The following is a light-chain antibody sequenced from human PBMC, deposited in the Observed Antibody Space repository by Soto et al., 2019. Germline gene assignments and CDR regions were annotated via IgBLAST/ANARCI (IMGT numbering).Light chain of an antibody. CDR3: QQYGSSPPFT. J-gene: IGKJ3*01. V-gene: IGKV3-20*01. CDR2: GAS. Sequence: IVLTQSPGTLSLTPGERAXLXXXASQSXSSSYLAWYQQKPGQAPRLLIYGASSRATGIPDRFSGSGSGTDFTLTISRLEPEDSAVYYCQQYGSSPPFTFGPGTRVDIK. CDR1: QSXSSSY.